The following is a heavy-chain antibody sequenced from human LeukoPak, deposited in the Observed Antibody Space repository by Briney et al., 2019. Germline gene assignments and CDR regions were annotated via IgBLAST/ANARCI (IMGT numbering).Heavy chain of an antibody. V-gene: IGHV1-8*03. CDR1: GYSFPTYD. J-gene: IGHJ6*03. CDR2: MSSKSGHT. Sequence: ASVKVSCKASGYSFPTYDINWVRQATGQGLQWMGWMSSKSGHTAYAQKFQGRVIFTRNISISTAYMEVSSLTSEDTAVYYCARGLRRITMVRGVIITSPRYYYYMDVWGKGTTVTVSS. D-gene: IGHD3-10*01. CDR3: ARGLRRITMVRGVIITSPRYYYYMDV.